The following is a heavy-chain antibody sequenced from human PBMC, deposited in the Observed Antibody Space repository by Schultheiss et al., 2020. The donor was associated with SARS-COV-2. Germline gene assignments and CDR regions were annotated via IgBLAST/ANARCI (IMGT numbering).Heavy chain of an antibody. CDR1: GGSISSYY. CDR2: IYPRGRI. D-gene: IGHD4-17*01. CDR3: ARGGRYGDYVAY. Sequence: SETLSLTCTVSGGSISSYYWSWIRQPAGKGLEWIGRIYPRGRIDYNPSLKNRVTMSVDTSKNQFSLKLSSVTAADTAIYYCARGGRYGDYVAYWGQGTQVTVSS. V-gene: IGHV4-4*07. J-gene: IGHJ4*02.